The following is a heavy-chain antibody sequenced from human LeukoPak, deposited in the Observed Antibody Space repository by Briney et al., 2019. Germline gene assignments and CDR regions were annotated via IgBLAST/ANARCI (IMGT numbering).Heavy chain of an antibody. CDR2: IIPILGIA. CDR3: ARDGQLERYFDY. Sequence: SVKVSCKASGGTFSSYAISWVRQAPGQGLEWMGRIIPILGIANYAQKFQGRVTITADKSTSTAYMELSSLRSEDTAVYYCARDGQLERYFDYWGQGTLVTVSS. D-gene: IGHD1-1*01. CDR1: GGTFSSYA. J-gene: IGHJ4*02. V-gene: IGHV1-69*04.